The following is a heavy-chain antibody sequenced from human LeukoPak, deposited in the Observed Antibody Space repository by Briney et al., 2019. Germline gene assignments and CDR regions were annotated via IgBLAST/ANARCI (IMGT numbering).Heavy chain of an antibody. Sequence: SETLSLTCAVYGGSFSGYYWSWIRQPPGKGLEWIGEINHSGSTNYNPSLQSRVTISVDTSKNQFSLKLSSVTAADTAVYYCARDSYREYCSGGSRFGSFDYWGQGTLVTVSS. V-gene: IGHV4-34*01. CDR3: ARDSYREYCSGGSRFGSFDY. CDR2: INHSGST. J-gene: IGHJ4*02. D-gene: IGHD2-15*01. CDR1: GGSFSGYY.